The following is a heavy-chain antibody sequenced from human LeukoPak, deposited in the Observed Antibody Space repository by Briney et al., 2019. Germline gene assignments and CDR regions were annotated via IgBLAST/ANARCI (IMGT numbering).Heavy chain of an antibody. D-gene: IGHD3-3*01. J-gene: IGHJ3*02. CDR2: VYYSGST. CDR3: ARDPKQGGFWSGYPVAFDI. CDR1: GGSISSYY. Sequence: SETLSLTCTVSGGSISSYYWSWIRQPPGKGLEWIGYVYYSGSTNYNPSLKSRVTISVDTSKNQFSLKLSSVTAADTAVYYCARDPKQGGFWSGYPVAFDIWGQGTMVTVSS. V-gene: IGHV4-59*01.